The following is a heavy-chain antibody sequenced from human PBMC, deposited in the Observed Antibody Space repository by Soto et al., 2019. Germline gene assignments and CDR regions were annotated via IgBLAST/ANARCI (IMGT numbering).Heavy chain of an antibody. J-gene: IGHJ4*02. CDR3: ARQGGSSGIWYFDY. CDR2: TSYDENYK. D-gene: IGHD6-6*01. V-gene: IGHV3-30*04. CDR1: GFTFSGYA. Sequence: QVQLVESGGGVVQPGRSLRLSCAASGFTFSGYAMHWVRQAPDKGLEWVAATSYDENYKYYADSVKGRFTISRDNSKNTLFLQMNSLRTEDTAVYYCARQGGSSGIWYFDYWGQGSLVTVSS.